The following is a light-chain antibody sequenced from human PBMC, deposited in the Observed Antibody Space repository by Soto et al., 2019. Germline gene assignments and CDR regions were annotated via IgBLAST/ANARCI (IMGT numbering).Light chain of an antibody. J-gene: IGKJ4*01. Sequence: EIVLTQSPGTLSLSPGERATLSCRASQSVSSSYLAWYQQKPGQAPRLLIYGASSRATGIPDGFSGSGSGTDFTLTISRLEPEDFAVYYCQQYGSSPGLTFGGGTKWIS. CDR1: QSVSSSY. CDR3: QQYGSSPGLT. V-gene: IGKV3-20*01. CDR2: GAS.